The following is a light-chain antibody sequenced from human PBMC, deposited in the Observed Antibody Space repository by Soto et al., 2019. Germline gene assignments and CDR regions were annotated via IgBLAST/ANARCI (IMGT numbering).Light chain of an antibody. Sequence: DIQMTQSPSSLSASVGDRVTITCRASQSISTYLISYQQKPGKAPQLLMYAASRLQRGVPPRFSGIGSGTDFTLTITSVQSEDLATYYCQQSYTTPWTFGQGTKVDIK. CDR3: QQSYTTPWT. CDR2: AAS. J-gene: IGKJ1*01. CDR1: QSISTY. V-gene: IGKV1-39*01.